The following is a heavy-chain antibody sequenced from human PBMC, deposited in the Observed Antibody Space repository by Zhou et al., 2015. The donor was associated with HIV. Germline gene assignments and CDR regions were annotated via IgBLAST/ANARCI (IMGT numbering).Heavy chain of an antibody. D-gene: IGHD3-9*01. V-gene: IGHV3-53*01. CDR1: GLTISSNY. J-gene: IGHJ4*02. CDR3: ARAGTDWILDS. CDR2: IYKDGTT. Sequence: EAQLVESGGGLIQPGGSLRLSCAASGLTISSNYMSWVRQAPGKGLEWVSVIYKDGTTYYAGSVRGRFTISRDNSKNTLYLQMNSLRAEDTALYYCARAGTDWILDSWGQGTLVTVSS.